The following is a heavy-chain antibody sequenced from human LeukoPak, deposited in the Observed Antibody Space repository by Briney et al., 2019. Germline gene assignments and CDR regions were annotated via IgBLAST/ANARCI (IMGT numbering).Heavy chain of an antibody. CDR1: GFTFSSYS. V-gene: IGHV3-48*01. CDR3: ARSPGYYDSSGYAFDI. Sequence: GGSLRLSCAASGFTFSSYSMNWVRQAPGKGLEWVSYISSSSSTIYYADSVKGRFTISRDNAKNSLYLQMNSLRAEDTAVYYCARSPGYYDSSGYAFDIWGQGTMVTVSS. CDR2: ISSSSSTI. J-gene: IGHJ3*02. D-gene: IGHD3-22*01.